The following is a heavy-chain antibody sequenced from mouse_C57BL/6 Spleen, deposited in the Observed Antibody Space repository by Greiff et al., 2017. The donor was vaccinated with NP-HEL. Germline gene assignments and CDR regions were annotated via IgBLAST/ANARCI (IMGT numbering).Heavy chain of an antibody. CDR3: ARENWDEDAMDY. V-gene: IGHV1-61*01. J-gene: IGHJ4*01. CDR1: GYTFTSYW. D-gene: IGHD4-1*01. CDR2: IYPSDSET. Sequence: VQLQQPGAELVRPGSSVKLSCKASGYTFTSYWMDWVKQRPGQGLEWIGNIYPSDSETHYNQKFKAKATLTVDKSSSTAYMQLSSLTSEDSAVYYCARENWDEDAMDYWGQGTSVTVSS.